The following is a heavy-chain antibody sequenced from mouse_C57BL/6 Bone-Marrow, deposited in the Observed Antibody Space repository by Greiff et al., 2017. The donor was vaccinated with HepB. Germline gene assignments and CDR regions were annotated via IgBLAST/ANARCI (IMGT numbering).Heavy chain of an antibody. CDR1: GFSFTSYG. CDR2: IWCGGST. Sequence: VQGVESGPGLVQPSQCLSITCTASGFSFTSYGVHWVRQSPGKGLEWLGVIWCGGSTDYNAAFISRLSTSKDDSKIQVVFKMNSLQADDTAIYYCYSDGYSFDYWGQGTTLTVSS. V-gene: IGHV2-2*01. CDR3: YSDGYSFDY. J-gene: IGHJ2*01. D-gene: IGHD2-3*01.